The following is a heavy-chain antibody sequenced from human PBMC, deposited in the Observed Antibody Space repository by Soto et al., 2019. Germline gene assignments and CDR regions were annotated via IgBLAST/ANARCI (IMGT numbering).Heavy chain of an antibody. V-gene: IGHV3-53*01. CDR1: GFTVSSNY. J-gene: IGHJ6*02. D-gene: IGHD6-13*01. Sequence: PGGSLRLSCAASGFTVSSNYMSWVRQAPGKGLEWVSVIYSGGSTYYADSVKGRFTISRDNSKNTLYLQMNSLRAEDTAVYYCARDHRSSWYPVDYYYYGMDVWGQGTTVTVSS. CDR3: ARDHRSSWYPVDYYYYGMDV. CDR2: IYSGGST.